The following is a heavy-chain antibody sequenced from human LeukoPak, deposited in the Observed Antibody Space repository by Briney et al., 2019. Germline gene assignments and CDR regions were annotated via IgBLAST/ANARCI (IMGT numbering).Heavy chain of an antibody. J-gene: IGHJ5*02. Sequence: SETLSLTCTVSGGSISSYYWSWIRQPPGKGLEWLGYLYYSRSTNYNPSLKSRVTISVDTSMNQFSLKLSSVTAADTAVYYCARDYHPDYDFWSGYSNWFDPWGQGTLVTVSS. CDR3: ARDYHPDYDFWSGYSNWFDP. V-gene: IGHV4-59*01. CDR1: GGSISSYY. CDR2: LYYSRST. D-gene: IGHD3-3*01.